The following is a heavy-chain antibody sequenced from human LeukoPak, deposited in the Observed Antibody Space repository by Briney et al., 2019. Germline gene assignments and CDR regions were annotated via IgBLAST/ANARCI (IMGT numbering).Heavy chain of an antibody. D-gene: IGHD3-22*01. CDR2: IYHSGST. Sequence: PSETLSLTCTVSGYSISSGYYWGWIRQPPGKGLEWIGSIYHSGSTYYNPSLKSRVTISVDTSKNQFSLKLSSVTAADTAVYYCARERYYYDSSGHQDNDYWGQGTLVTVSS. CDR1: GYSISSGYY. J-gene: IGHJ4*02. V-gene: IGHV4-38-2*02. CDR3: ARERYYYDSSGHQDNDY.